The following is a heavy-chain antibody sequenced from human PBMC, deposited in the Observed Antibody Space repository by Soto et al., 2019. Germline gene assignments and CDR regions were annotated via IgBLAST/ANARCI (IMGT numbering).Heavy chain of an antibody. V-gene: IGHV4-34*01. CDR1: GGSFCSYY. D-gene: IGHD3-10*01. CDR2: INHSGST. Sequence: LXLTCAIYGGSFCSYYWSWLLQPPVKGLARIGEINHSGSTNYNPSPKSRVTISVDTSKNQFSLKLSSVTAADTAVYYCARRNGWFGELPENYYYYGMDVWGQGTTVTVSS. CDR3: ARRNGWFGELPENYYYYGMDV. J-gene: IGHJ6*02.